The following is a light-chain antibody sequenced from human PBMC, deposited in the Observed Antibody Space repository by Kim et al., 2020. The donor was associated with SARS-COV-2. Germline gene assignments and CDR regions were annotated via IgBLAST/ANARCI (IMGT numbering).Light chain of an antibody. V-gene: IGKV1-5*03. J-gene: IGKJ1*01. CDR1: QNISVW. CDR3: QQSRSHPWT. Sequence: DIHMTQSPSTLSASVGDRVTITCRASQNISVWLAWYQQQPGKAPKFLIYKASTLQSGVPSRFSGSGSETEFTLTISTLQPDDFATYYCQQSRSHPWTFGQGTKVDIK. CDR2: KAS.